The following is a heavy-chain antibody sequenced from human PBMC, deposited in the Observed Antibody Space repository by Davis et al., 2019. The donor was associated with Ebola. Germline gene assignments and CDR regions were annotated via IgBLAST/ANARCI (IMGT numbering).Heavy chain of an antibody. J-gene: IGHJ4*02. CDR1: GGSFSGYY. D-gene: IGHD3-3*01. V-gene: IGHV4-34*01. CDR3: AREGFWSGYRSRFDY. Sequence: SETLSLTCDVYGGSFSGYYWSWIRQPPGKGLEWIGEINHSGSTNYNPSLKSRVTISVDTSKNQFSLKLSSVTAADTAVYYCAREGFWSGYRSRFDYWGQGTLVTVSS. CDR2: INHSGST.